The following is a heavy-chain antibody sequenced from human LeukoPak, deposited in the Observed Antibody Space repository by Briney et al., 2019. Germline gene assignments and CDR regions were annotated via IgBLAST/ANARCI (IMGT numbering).Heavy chain of an antibody. CDR1: GASISSSNW. CDR3: ARMDDDAFDI. D-gene: IGHD2-2*03. V-gene: IGHV4-4*02. CDR2: IYHSGST. J-gene: IGHJ3*02. Sequence: PSETLSLTCAVTGASISSSNWWSWVRQPPGKGLEWIGEIYHSGSTNYKPSLKSRATISVDKSKNQFSLKLSSVTAVDTAVYYCARMDDDAFDIWGQGTMVTVSS.